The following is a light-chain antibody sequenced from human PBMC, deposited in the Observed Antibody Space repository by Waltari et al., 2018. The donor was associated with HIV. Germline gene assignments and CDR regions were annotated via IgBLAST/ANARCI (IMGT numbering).Light chain of an antibody. CDR3: PQYYSTPYT. Sequence: DIVMTQSPDSLAVSLGERATINCKSSQSVLYSSNNKNHLAWYQQKPGRPPKLLIYWASTRESGVPDRFSGSGSGTDFTLTISSLQAEDVAVYYCPQYYSTPYTVGQGTKLEIK. V-gene: IGKV4-1*01. CDR1: QSVLYSSNNKNH. J-gene: IGKJ2*01. CDR2: WAS.